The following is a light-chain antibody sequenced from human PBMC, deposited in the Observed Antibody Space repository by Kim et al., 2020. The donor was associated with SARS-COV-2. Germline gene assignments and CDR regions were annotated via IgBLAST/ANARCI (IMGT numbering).Light chain of an antibody. CDR3: QRYNNYPWT. J-gene: IGKJ1*01. Sequence: DIQMTQSPSTLSASVGDRVTLTCRASQSVDGWLSWFQQKPGKAPKLLIYKASRLESGVPSRFSGSGSGTDFTLTISSLQSDDFGTYYCQRYNNYPWTFGQGTKVDIK. CDR1: QSVDGW. V-gene: IGKV1-5*03. CDR2: KAS.